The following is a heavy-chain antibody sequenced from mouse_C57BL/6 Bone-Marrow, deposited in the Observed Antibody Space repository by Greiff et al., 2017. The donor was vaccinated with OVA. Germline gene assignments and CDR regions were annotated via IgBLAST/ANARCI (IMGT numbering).Heavy chain of an antibody. J-gene: IGHJ4*01. Sequence: EVQLVESGGGLVQPGGSLKLSCAASGFTFSDYYMYWVRQTPEKRLEWVAYISNGGGSTYYPDTVKGRFTISRDNAKNTLYLQMSRLKSEDTAVYYCARRGPVPDYAMDYWGQGTSVTVSS. CDR2: ISNGGGST. CDR3: ARRGPVPDYAMDY. CDR1: GFTFSDYY. V-gene: IGHV5-12*01.